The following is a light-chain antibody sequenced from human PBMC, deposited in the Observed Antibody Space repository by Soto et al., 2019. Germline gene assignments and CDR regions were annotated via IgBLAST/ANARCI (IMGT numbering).Light chain of an antibody. CDR1: QSVSGNY. V-gene: IGKV3-20*01. CDR3: YQSGT. Sequence: EMVLTKSPGTPSLSPEERATLSCRASQSVSGNYLAWYQHKPGQAPRLLIYRASNRAVGIPDRFSGSGSGTAFALTISRLEPEDFAVYYCYQSGTFGQVTKVDI. CDR2: RAS. J-gene: IGKJ1*01.